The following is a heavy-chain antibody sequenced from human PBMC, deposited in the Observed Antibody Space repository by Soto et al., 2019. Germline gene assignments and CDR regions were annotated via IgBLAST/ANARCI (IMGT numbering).Heavy chain of an antibody. V-gene: IGHV2-5*02. D-gene: IGHD6-19*01. Sequence: QITLKESGPTLVKPTQTLTLTCTFSGVSLSTSGVGVGWIRQPPGKALEWLALIYWDDDKRYSPSLKSRLTITKDTSKNQVVLTMTNMDPVDTATYYCAHPSGWPRNDAFDIWGQGTMVTVAS. CDR2: IYWDDDK. CDR1: GVSLSTSGVG. CDR3: AHPSGWPRNDAFDI. J-gene: IGHJ3*02.